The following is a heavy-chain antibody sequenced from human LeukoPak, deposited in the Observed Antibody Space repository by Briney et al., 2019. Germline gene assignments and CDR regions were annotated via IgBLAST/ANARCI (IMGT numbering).Heavy chain of an antibody. CDR3: ARAHYDILTGYSLDYGTDV. J-gene: IGHJ6*02. V-gene: IGHV4-39*07. D-gene: IGHD3-9*01. CDR1: GGSISSSSYY. Sequence: SETLSLTCTVSGGSISSSSYYWGWIRQPPGKGLEWIGSIYYSGSTYYNPSLKSRVTISVDTSKNQFSLKLSSVTAADTAVYYCARAHYDILTGYSLDYGTDVWGQGTTVTVSS. CDR2: IYYSGST.